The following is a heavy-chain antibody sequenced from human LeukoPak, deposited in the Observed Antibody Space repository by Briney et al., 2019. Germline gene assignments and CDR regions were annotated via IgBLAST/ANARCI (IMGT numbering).Heavy chain of an antibody. Sequence: NPSGSLSLTCAVYGGSFSGYYWSWVRPPPGKGLEWLGEINHSGSTNYNPSLKSRVTISVDTSNNQFSLKLSSVTAADTAVYYCATGNGGSARAFDIWGQGTMVTVSS. J-gene: IGHJ3*02. CDR2: INHSGST. CDR1: GGSFSGYY. CDR3: ATGNGGSARAFDI. V-gene: IGHV4-34*01. D-gene: IGHD2-15*01.